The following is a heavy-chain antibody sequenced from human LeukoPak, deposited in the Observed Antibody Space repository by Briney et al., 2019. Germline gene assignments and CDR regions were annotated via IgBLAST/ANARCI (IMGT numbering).Heavy chain of an antibody. Sequence: GGSLRLSCAASGFTFSSYGMHWVRQAPGKGLEGVAVIWYGGSNKYYADSVKGRFTISRDNSKNTLYLQMNSLRAEDTAVYYCARDGVCGGNPSHWFDPWGQGTLVTVSS. CDR1: GFTFSSYG. J-gene: IGHJ5*02. CDR2: IWYGGSNK. D-gene: IGHD4-23*01. CDR3: ARDGVCGGNPSHWFDP. V-gene: IGHV3-33*01.